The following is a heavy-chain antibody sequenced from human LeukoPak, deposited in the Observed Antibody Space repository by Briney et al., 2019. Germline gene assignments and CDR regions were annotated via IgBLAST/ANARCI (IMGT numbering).Heavy chain of an antibody. CDR1: GFTVSGNY. Sequence: GGSLRLSCAVSGFTVSGNYMTWVRQAPGKGLEWVSVIYTGGTTYYRDSVRGRFTISRHNSKNMVTLQMDSLRPEDTAVYYCASGPTYDFVRVILYWGRGTLVTVSS. D-gene: IGHD3-16*01. CDR3: ASGPTYDFVRVILY. J-gene: IGHJ4*02. CDR2: IYTGGTT. V-gene: IGHV3-53*04.